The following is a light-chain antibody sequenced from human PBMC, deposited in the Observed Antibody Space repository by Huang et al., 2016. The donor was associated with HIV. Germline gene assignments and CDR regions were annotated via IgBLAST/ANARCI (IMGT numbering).Light chain of an antibody. Sequence: VILTQSPATLSVSPGEGATLSCRASQNIGTHLAWYQQWPGQAPRLLMFGASTRATGVPARFNGRGSGTEFNLNISGLQSEDFATYYCQHYNNWPPLSFGGGTEVDI. CDR3: QHYNNWPPLS. CDR1: QNIGTH. J-gene: IGKJ4*01. CDR2: GAS. V-gene: IGKV3-15*01.